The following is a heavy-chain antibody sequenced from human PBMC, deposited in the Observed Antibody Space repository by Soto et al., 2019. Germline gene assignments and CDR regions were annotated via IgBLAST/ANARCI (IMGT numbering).Heavy chain of an antibody. Sequence: EVQLVESGGGLVQPGGSLRLSCAASGFTFSSYWMHWVRRAPGKGLVWVSRSNSDGSSTSYADSVKGRFTISRDNAKNTLYLQMNSLRAEDTAVYYCQGSGLSAFDIWGQVTMVTVSS. V-gene: IGHV3-74*01. J-gene: IGHJ3*02. D-gene: IGHD5-12*01. CDR3: QGSGLSAFDI. CDR2: SNSDGSST. CDR1: GFTFSSYW.